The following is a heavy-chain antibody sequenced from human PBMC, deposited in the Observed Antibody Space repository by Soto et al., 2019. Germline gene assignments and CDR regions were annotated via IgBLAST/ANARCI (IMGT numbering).Heavy chain of an antibody. D-gene: IGHD3-3*01. CDR2: ISYDGSNK. Sequence: HPGGSLRLSCADSGFTFSSYAMHWVRQAPGKGLEWVAVISYDGSNKYYADSVKGRFTISRDNSKNTLYLQMNSLRAEDTAVYYCARDKRDLRFLEWSYYFDYWGQGTLVTVSS. J-gene: IGHJ4*02. CDR1: GFTFSSYA. V-gene: IGHV3-30-3*01. CDR3: ARDKRDLRFLEWSYYFDY.